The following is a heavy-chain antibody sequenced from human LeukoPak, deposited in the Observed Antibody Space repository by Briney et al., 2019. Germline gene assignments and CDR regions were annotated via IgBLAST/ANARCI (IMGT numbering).Heavy chain of an antibody. J-gene: IGHJ5*02. Sequence: GASVKVSCKASGYTFTSYGISWVRQAPGQGLEWMGWISAYNGNTNYAQKLQGRVTMTTDTSTSTAYMELRSLRSDDTAVYYCARSGGSFVRLNWFDPWGQGTLVTVSS. CDR3: ARSGGSFVRLNWFDP. V-gene: IGHV1-18*01. CDR2: ISAYNGNT. CDR1: GYTFTSYG. D-gene: IGHD2-15*01.